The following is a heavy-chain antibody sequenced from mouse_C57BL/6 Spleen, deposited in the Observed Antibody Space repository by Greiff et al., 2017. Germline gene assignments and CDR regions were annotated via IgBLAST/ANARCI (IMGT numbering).Heavy chain of an antibody. CDR3: AVYGNYGWYFDV. CDR2: INPSNGGT. J-gene: IGHJ1*03. V-gene: IGHV1-53*01. Sequence: VKLQQPGTELVKPGASVKLSCKASGYTFTSYWMHWVKQRPGQGLEWIGNINPSNGGTNYNEKFKSKATLTVDKSSSTAYMQLSSLTSEDSAVYYCAVYGNYGWYFDVWGTGTTVTVSS. CDR1: GYTFTSYW. D-gene: IGHD2-1*01.